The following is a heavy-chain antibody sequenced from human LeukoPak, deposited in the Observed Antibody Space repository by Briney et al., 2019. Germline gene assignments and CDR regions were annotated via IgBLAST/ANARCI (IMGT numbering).Heavy chain of an antibody. V-gene: IGHV4-31*03. CDR3: ARDLKGDAFDI. CDR1: GGSISSGGYY. J-gene: IGHJ3*02. Sequence: PSETLSLTCTVSGGSISSGGYYWSWIRQHPGQGLEWIGYIYYSGSTNYSPALKSRVTISADTSKNQFSLNLSSVTAADTAVYYCARDLKGDAFDIWGQGTMVTVSS. CDR2: IYYSGST.